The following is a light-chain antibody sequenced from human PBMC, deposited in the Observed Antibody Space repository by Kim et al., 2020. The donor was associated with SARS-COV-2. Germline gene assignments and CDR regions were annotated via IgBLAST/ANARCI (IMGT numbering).Light chain of an antibody. J-gene: IGKJ1*01. Sequence: EIVMTQSPATLSVSPGERATLSYRASQSVSNNLAWYQQKPGQAPRVLIYGASTRATGIPARFSGSGSGTEFTLTISSLQSEDFAVYYCQQFYSGRTFGQGTKVDIK. CDR2: GAS. V-gene: IGKV3-15*01. CDR3: QQFYSGRT. CDR1: QSVSNN.